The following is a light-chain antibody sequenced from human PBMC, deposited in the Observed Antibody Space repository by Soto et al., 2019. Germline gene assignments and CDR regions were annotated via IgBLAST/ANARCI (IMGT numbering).Light chain of an antibody. CDR3: QQYGSSPLT. CDR2: GAS. J-gene: IGKJ1*01. V-gene: IGKV3-20*01. Sequence: DIVLTQSPGTLSLSPGERATLSCRASQSVYSRYLAWYQQKPGQAPRLLIYGASSRATGIPDRFSGSGSETEFSLTSSRLEPEDFAVYYCQQYGSSPLTFGQGTKVEIK. CDR1: QSVYSRY.